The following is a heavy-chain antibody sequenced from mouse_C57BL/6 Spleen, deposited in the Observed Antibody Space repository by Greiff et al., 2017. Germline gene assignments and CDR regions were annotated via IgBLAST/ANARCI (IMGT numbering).Heavy chain of an antibody. V-gene: IGHV1-61*01. D-gene: IGHD1-1*01. CDR1: GYTFTSYW. CDR3: ARDTTVVGYYFDY. J-gene: IGHJ2*01. Sequence: QVQLQQPGAELVRPGSSVKLSCKASGYTFTSYWMDWVKQRPGQGLEWIGNIYPSDSETHYNQKFKDKATLTVDKSSSTAYMQLSSLTSEDSAVYYCARDTTVVGYYFDYWGQGTTLTVSS. CDR2: IYPSDSET.